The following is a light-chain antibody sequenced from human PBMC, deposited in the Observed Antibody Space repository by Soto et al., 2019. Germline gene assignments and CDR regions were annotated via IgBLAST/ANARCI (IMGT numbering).Light chain of an antibody. CDR2: HVS. J-gene: IGLJ1*01. CDR3: SSYTGTSTYV. V-gene: IGLV2-14*01. Sequence: QSVLAQPASVSGSPGQSITISCTGTSSDVGGYNYVSWYQQYPGKAPKLMIYHVSNRPSGVSNRFSGSKSGNSASLTISGLQAEDEADYYCSSYTGTSTYVFGTGTKLTVL. CDR1: SSDVGGYNY.